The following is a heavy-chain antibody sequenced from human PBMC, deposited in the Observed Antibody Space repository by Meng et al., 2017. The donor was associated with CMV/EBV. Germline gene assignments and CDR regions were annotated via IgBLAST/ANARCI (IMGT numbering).Heavy chain of an antibody. J-gene: IGHJ6*02. CDR2: IIPILGIA. Sequence: SVNVSCKASGGTFSSYTISWVRQAPGQGLEWMGRIIPILGIANYAQKFQGRVTITADKSTSTAYMELSSLRSEDTAVYYCARDGRYCSSTSCYVVGNYYYYYGMDVWGQGTTVTVSS. D-gene: IGHD2-2*01. V-gene: IGHV1-69*04. CDR1: GGTFSSYT. CDR3: ARDGRYCSSTSCYVVGNYYYYYGMDV.